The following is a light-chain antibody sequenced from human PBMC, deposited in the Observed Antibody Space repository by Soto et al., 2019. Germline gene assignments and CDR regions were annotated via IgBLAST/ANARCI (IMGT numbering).Light chain of an antibody. CDR2: GAS. CDR1: QSVSSN. J-gene: IGKJ5*01. CDR3: QKYNNWPTIT. V-gene: IGKV3-15*01. Sequence: EIVMTQSPATLSVSPGERATLSCRASQSVSSNLAWYQQKPGQAPRLLIYGASTRATGIPARFSGSGSGTEFTLTISSLQSEDFAVYYCQKYNNWPTITFCQGTRLEIK.